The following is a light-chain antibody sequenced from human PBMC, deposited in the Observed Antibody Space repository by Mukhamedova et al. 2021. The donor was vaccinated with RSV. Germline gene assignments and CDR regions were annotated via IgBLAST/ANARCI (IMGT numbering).Light chain of an antibody. V-gene: IGLV3-1*01. CDR1: LGDKY. J-gene: IGLJ2*01. CDR2: EDS. Sequence: LGDKYTCWYQQKPGQSPVLVIYEDSKRPSGIPERFSGSTSGNTATLTISGTQTMDEADYFCQAWDSSPGVVFGGGTRRTVL. CDR3: QAWDSSPGVV.